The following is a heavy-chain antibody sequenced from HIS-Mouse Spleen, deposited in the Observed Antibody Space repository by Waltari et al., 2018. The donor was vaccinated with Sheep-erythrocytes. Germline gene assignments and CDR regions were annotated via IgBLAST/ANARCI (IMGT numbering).Heavy chain of an antibody. Sequence: QVQLVQSGAEVKKPGASVKVSCKASGYTFTSYDINWVRQATGQGLEGMGWRNPNSGNTGYAQKFQGRVTITRHTSISTAYMELSSLRSEDTAVYYCARGFWVYSSSSGFDYWGQGTLVTVSS. CDR2: RNPNSGNT. D-gene: IGHD6-6*01. V-gene: IGHV1-8*01. CDR1: GYTFTSYD. CDR3: ARGFWVYSSSSGFDY. J-gene: IGHJ4*02.